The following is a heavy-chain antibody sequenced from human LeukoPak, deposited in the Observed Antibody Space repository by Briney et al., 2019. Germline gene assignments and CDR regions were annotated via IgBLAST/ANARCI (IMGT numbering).Heavy chain of an antibody. Sequence: GGSLRLSCATSGFTFSSYDMHWVRQAPGKGLEWVAVISYDGNDKHYADSVKGRFTISRDNSKNTLYLQMNSLRVEDTAVYYCAKDQYDYVRGEFDYWGQGTLVTVSS. CDR3: AKDQYDYVRGEFDY. CDR2: ISYDGNDK. V-gene: IGHV3-30*18. J-gene: IGHJ4*02. D-gene: IGHD3-16*01. CDR1: GFTFSSYD.